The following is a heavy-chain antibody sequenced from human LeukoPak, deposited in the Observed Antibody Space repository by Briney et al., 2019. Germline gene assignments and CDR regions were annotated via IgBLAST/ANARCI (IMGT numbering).Heavy chain of an antibody. Sequence: GASVKVSCKASGYTFTSYDINWVRQATGQGLEWMGWMNPNSGNTGYAQKFQGRVTMTRNTSISTAYMELSSLRSEDTAVYYCARLGVTTDYYYYYMDVWGKGTTVTISS. CDR2: MNPNSGNT. V-gene: IGHV1-8*01. D-gene: IGHD4-17*01. CDR3: ARLGVTTDYYYYYMDV. J-gene: IGHJ6*03. CDR1: GYTFTSYD.